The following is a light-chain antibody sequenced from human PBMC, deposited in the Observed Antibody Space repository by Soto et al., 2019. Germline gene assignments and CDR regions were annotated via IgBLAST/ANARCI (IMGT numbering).Light chain of an antibody. CDR2: EVS. CDR3: SPYAGGHNYVV. CDR1: SSDVGGYNF. V-gene: IGLV2-8*01. Sequence: QSALTQPPSASGSPGQSVTISCTGASSDVGGYNFVSWYQQHPGKAPKLMIYEVSKRPSGVPDRFSGSKSGNTASLTVSGLQAEDEADYYCSPYAGGHNYVVFGGGTKDTVL. J-gene: IGLJ2*01.